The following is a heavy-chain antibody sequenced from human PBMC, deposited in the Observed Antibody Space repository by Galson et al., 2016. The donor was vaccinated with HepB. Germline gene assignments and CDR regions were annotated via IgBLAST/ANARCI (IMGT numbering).Heavy chain of an antibody. J-gene: IGHJ4*02. CDR1: GYNFTLYY. CDR2: IYPGDSET. CDR3: ERQAFYYGSGSYFLDY. D-gene: IGHD3-10*01. V-gene: IGHV5-51*01. Sequence: QSGAEVKKPGESLQISCKASGYNFTLYYIAWVRQMPGRGLEWMGIIYPGDSETRYSPSFQDHVTISADKSFTTAHLEWSSLKTSDTAIYYCERQAFYYGSGSYFLDYWGQGTLVTVSS.